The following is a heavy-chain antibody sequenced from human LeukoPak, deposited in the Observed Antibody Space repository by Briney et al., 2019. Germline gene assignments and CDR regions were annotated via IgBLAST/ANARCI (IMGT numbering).Heavy chain of an antibody. CDR1: GYTFTSYD. CDR3: ARGGNFLVFNY. J-gene: IGHJ4*02. Sequence: ASVKVSCTASGYTFTSYDINWVRQPTGQGLEWMGRMNPNSGNTGYAQKFKRRVTMTRNTSISTAYMEQSSLRSEDTAVYYCARGGNFLVFNYWGQGTLVTVSS. V-gene: IGHV1-8*01. CDR2: MNPNSGNT. D-gene: IGHD3-3*01.